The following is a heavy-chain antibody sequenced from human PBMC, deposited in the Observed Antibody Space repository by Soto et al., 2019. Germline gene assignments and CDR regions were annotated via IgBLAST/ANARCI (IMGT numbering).Heavy chain of an antibody. Sequence: EVQLMESGGGLVQPGGSLRLSCAASGFTFSSYWMHWVRQAPGKGLVWVSRINSDGSSTSYADSVKGRFTISRDNAKNTLYLQMNSLRAVDTAVYYCARDGYDDAFDIWGQGTMVTVSS. D-gene: IGHD5-18*01. V-gene: IGHV3-74*01. CDR1: GFTFSSYW. CDR2: INSDGSST. J-gene: IGHJ3*02. CDR3: ARDGYDDAFDI.